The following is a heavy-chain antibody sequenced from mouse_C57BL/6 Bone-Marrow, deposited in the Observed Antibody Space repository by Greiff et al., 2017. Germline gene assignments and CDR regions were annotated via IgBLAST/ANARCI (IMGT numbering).Heavy chain of an antibody. Sequence: EVKLVESGGGLVKPGGSLKLSCAASGFTFSSYTMSRVRQTPETRLQWVAAISGGGGNTYYPDSVKGRFTISRDNDKNILYLQMSSLRSEDTALYYCSRQVTTVLATKYFDVWGTGTTVTVSS. CDR3: SRQVTTVLATKYFDV. J-gene: IGHJ1*03. D-gene: IGHD1-1*01. V-gene: IGHV5-9*01. CDR2: ISGGGGNT. CDR1: GFTFSSYT.